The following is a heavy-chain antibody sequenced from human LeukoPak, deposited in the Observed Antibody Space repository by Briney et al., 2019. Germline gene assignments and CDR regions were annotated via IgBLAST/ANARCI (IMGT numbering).Heavy chain of an antibody. Sequence: GGSLRLSCAASGVTLSTYAMSWARQAPGKGLEWVSGISSSGSGDNTYYADSVKGRFTISRDNAKNTLYLQMNSLRAEDTAVYYCARVRSVWGYCSGGSCYTFDYWGQGTLVTVSS. CDR2: ISSSGSGDNT. D-gene: IGHD2-15*01. CDR1: GVTLSTYA. CDR3: ARVRSVWGYCSGGSCYTFDY. J-gene: IGHJ4*02. V-gene: IGHV3-23*01.